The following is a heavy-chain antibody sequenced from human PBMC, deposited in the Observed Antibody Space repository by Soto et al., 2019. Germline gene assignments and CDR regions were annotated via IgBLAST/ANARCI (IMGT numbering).Heavy chain of an antibody. D-gene: IGHD5-12*01. CDR3: ARDMGKMATLDY. Sequence: EVQLVESGGGLVQPGGSLRLSCAASGFTVNTYEMNWVRQAPGKGLEWVSYISSSDSTIYYVDSVKGRFTISRDNAQNSLYLQMNSLRAEDTAVYYCARDMGKMATLDYWGQGTLVTVSS. CDR1: GFTVNTYE. CDR2: ISSSDSTI. J-gene: IGHJ4*02. V-gene: IGHV3-48*03.